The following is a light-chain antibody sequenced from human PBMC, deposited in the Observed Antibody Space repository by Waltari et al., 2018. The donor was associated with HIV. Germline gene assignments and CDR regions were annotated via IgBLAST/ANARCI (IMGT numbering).Light chain of an antibody. J-gene: IGLJ3*02. CDR2: NNN. CDR1: SSTLATNT. CDR3: AAWDDSLNGQVV. V-gene: IGLV1-44*01. Sequence: QSVLTQPPSASGTPGQRVTISCSGSSSTLATNTVSWYQQVPGTSPNLLIYNNNPRPSGVPDRFSGSKSGTSASLAITGLQSEDEADYHCAAWDDSLNGQVVFGGGTKLTVL.